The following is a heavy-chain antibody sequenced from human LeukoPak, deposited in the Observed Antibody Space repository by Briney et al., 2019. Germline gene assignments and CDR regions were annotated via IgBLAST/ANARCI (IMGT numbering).Heavy chain of an antibody. D-gene: IGHD4-17*01. CDR3: ARGPNYGARVDYLDS. V-gene: IGHV3-7*02. CDR2: IKQGGSEK. Sequence: PGGSLRLSCAASGFTFNSHWMTWVRHAPGKRLERAASIKQGGSEKNYADSVKGRFTVYRDDAKNSLYFQMNSLSADDTAVYYCARGPNYGARVDYLDSWGQGTKVTVSS. CDR1: GFTFNSHW. J-gene: IGHJ4*02.